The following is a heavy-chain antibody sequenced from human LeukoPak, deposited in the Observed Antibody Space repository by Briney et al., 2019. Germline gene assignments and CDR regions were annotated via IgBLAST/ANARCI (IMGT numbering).Heavy chain of an antibody. CDR1: VYTFNGYY. Sequence: ASVPVSCMACVYTFNGYYMHGVRQAPGKGREWMGWTHPNSGATNYAQKFQGRVTMTMSTSISTAYVELTSLRSDETAVYYCAGDHGAPASSDYWGRGTLVTVSS. J-gene: IGHJ4*02. D-gene: IGHD2-2*01. CDR2: THPNSGAT. V-gene: IGHV1-2*02. CDR3: AGDHGAPASSDY.